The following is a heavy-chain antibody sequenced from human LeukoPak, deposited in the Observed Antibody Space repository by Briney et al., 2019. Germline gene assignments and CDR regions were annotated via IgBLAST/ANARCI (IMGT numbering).Heavy chain of an antibody. CDR2: VSGDGVRT. J-gene: IGHJ4*02. CDR3: ATEQDNQLLLSHFDY. CDR1: GFIFSNYA. Sequence: GGSLRLSCTGFIFSNYAVSWVRQVPGKGLEWVSAVSGDGVRTFYADSVKGRFTISRDNSMSTLSLQMNSLRAEDTAVYYCATEQDNQLLLSHFDYWGQGILVTVSS. D-gene: IGHD2-2*01. V-gene: IGHV3-23*01.